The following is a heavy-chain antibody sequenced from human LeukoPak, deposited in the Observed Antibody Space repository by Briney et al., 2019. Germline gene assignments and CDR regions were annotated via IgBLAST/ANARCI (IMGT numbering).Heavy chain of an antibody. CDR2: INPNSGGT. CDR3: AGGKVTTWSEYLDY. V-gene: IGHV1-2*02. J-gene: IGHJ4*02. Sequence: ASVKVSCKASGYTFTGYYMHWVRQAPGQGLEWMGWINPNSGGTKYAQKFQGRVTMTRDTSISTTYMELSRLRSDDTAVYFCAGGKVTTWSEYLDYWGQGTLVTVSS. D-gene: IGHD4-11*01. CDR1: GYTFTGYY.